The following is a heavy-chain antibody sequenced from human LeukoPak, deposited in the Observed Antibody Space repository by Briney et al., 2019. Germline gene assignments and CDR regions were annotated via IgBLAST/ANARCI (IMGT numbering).Heavy chain of an antibody. CDR2: ISSSSSTI. V-gene: IGHV3-48*01. D-gene: IGHD1-26*01. J-gene: IGHJ4*02. CDR3: ARDLGGLLDY. Sequence: PGGSLRLSCAASGFTFSSYSMNWVRQAPGKGLEWVSYISSSSSTIYYADSVKGRFTISRDNAKNSLYLQMNSLRAEDTAVYYCARDLGGLLDYWGQGTLVTVSS. CDR1: GFTFSSYS.